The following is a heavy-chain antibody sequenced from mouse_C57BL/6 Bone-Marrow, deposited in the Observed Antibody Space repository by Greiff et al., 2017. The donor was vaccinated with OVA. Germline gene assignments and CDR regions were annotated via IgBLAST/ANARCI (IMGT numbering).Heavy chain of an antibody. J-gene: IGHJ1*03. D-gene: IGHD1-1*01. Sequence: VQLKQSGPELVKPGASVKISCKASGYSFTDYNMNWVKQSNGKSLEWIGVINPNYGTTSYNQKFKGKATLTVDQSSSTAYMQLNSLTPEDSAVYYCAFYYGSSYRYFDVWGTGTTVTVSS. CDR1: GYSFTDYN. CDR2: INPNYGTT. V-gene: IGHV1-39*01. CDR3: AFYYGSSYRYFDV.